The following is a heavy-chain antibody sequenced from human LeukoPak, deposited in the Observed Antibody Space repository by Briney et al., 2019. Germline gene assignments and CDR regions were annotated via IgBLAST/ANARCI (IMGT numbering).Heavy chain of an antibody. D-gene: IGHD3-22*01. CDR1: GYTLIELS. J-gene: IGHJ4*02. V-gene: IGHV1-24*01. Sequence: ASVKVSCKVSGYTLIELSMHWVRQAHGKGLEWMGGFDPEDGETIYAQKFQGRVTMTEDTSTDTAYMELSSLRSEDTAVYYCATRPYDSSGYRGDDYWGQGTLVTVSS. CDR3: ATRPYDSSGYRGDDY. CDR2: FDPEDGET.